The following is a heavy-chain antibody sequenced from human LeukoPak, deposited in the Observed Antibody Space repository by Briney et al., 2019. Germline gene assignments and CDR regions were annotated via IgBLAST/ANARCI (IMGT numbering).Heavy chain of an antibody. CDR3: ARDRGGSGWPIFDS. CDR2: IARRSSPI. D-gene: IGHD6-19*01. CDR1: GFTFSNYN. V-gene: IGHV3-48*01. Sequence: PGGSLRLACAASGFTFSNYNMNWVRQAPGKGLEWISYIARRSSPIYDADSVKGRFTISRDNAKNSLYLQMNSLRAEDTAVYYCARDRGGSGWPIFDSWGQGTLVTVSS. J-gene: IGHJ4*02.